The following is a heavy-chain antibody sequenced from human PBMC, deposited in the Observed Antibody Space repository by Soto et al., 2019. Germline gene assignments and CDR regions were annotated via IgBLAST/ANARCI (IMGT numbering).Heavy chain of an antibody. CDR1: GYTFTSYG. V-gene: IGHV1-18*01. J-gene: IGHJ4*02. CDR2: ISAHNGNK. Sequence: QVQLVQSGAEVKKPGASVKVSCKASGYTFTSYGISWVRQAPGQGLEWMGWISAHNGNKKYAQKLQGRVTMTTDTATSTAYMELRSLRADDTAGYYWAREPNYFDYWGQGTLVTVSS. CDR3: AREPNYFDY.